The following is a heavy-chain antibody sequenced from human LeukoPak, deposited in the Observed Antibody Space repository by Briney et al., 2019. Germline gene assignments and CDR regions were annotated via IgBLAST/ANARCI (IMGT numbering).Heavy chain of an antibody. CDR2: ISPDGSTT. Sequence: GGSLSHSCAASGFTFSSHWMHWVRQAPGKGLVWASVISPDGSTTNYAEPVKGRFTISRDNAKNTLYLQMNSLRAEDTAVYYCARPVGTTVSVDYWGQGTLVTVSS. J-gene: IGHJ4*02. V-gene: IGHV3-74*01. CDR3: ARPVGTTVSVDY. CDR1: GFTFSSHW. D-gene: IGHD1-26*01.